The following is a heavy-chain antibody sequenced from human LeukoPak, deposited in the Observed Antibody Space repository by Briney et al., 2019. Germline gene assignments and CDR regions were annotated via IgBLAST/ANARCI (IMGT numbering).Heavy chain of an antibody. J-gene: IGHJ6*03. Sequence: SETLSLTCTVSGGSISSSSYYWVWIRQPPGKGLEWIGSIYYSGSTYYNPSLKSRVTISVDTSKNQFSLKLSSVTAADTAVYYCATVSRGYYYYYMDVWGKGTTVTVSS. CDR1: GGSISSSSYY. D-gene: IGHD2/OR15-2a*01. CDR3: ATVSRGYYYYYMDV. CDR2: IYYSGST. V-gene: IGHV4-39*07.